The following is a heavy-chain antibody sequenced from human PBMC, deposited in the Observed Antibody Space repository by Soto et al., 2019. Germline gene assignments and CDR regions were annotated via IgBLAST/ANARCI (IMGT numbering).Heavy chain of an antibody. CDR2: IHHSGST. V-gene: IGHV4-4*02. CDR3: ARISSGRPNLDY. J-gene: IGHJ4*02. Sequence: QVQLQESGPGLVKSSGTLSLTCAVSGGSISSGTWWSWVRQPPGKGLEWIGEIHHSGSTNYNPSLKSRVTISVDKSKNQFSLKLSSVTSADTAMDYCARISSGRPNLDYWGQGTLVTVSS. D-gene: IGHD6-19*01. CDR1: GGSISSGTW.